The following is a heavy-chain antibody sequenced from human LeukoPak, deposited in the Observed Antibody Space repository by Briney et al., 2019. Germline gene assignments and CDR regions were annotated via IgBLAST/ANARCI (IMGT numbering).Heavy chain of an antibody. CDR1: VFTFSSYE. V-gene: IGHV3-48*03. CDR2: ISSSGSSI. D-gene: IGHD3-16*01. CDR3: ASPWGDYYYYGMDV. Sequence: GGSLRLSRAPSVFTFSSYEMKWVRQAPGKGLECVSYISSSGSSIYYADSVKGRFTISRDNAKNSLYLQMNSQRAEDTAVYYCASPWGDYYYYGMDVWGQGTTVTVSS. J-gene: IGHJ6*02.